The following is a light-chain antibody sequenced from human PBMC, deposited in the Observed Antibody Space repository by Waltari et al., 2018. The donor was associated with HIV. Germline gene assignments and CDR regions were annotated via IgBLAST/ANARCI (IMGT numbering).Light chain of an antibody. CDR1: HSDLGGYNY. CDR2: EVI. Sequence: QSALTQPPSASGSPGPSVTISCTGTHSDLGGYNYVPWYQQHHGQAPNLVISEVIKRPSGVPVRFSGSKSGTTASLTVFGLQAEDEADYYCSSYANNNGFCVVFGGGTRLTVL. J-gene: IGLJ2*01. CDR3: SSYANNNGFCVV. V-gene: IGLV2-8*01.